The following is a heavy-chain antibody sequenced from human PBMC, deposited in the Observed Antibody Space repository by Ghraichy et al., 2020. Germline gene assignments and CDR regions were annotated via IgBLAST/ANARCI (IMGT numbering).Heavy chain of an antibody. CDR2: ISSDGGSQ. V-gene: IGHV3-30-3*01. Sequence: GGSLRLSCAASAFTLSRYPMHWVRQAPGKGLEWVASISSDGGSQYYADSVKGRFTISRDNSKNMQYLQVNSLRPEDTAVYYCAREVDTSGFAGYFDPWGQGTLVTVSS. D-gene: IGHD3-22*01. CDR1: AFTLSRYP. CDR3: AREVDTSGFAGYFDP. J-gene: IGHJ5*02.